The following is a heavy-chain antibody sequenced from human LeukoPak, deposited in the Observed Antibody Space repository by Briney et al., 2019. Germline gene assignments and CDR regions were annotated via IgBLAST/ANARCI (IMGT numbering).Heavy chain of an antibody. D-gene: IGHD3-10*01. CDR2: IYYSGST. V-gene: IGHV4-59*01. Sequence: PSETLSLTCTVSGGSISSYYWSWIRQPPGKGLEWIGYIYYSGSTNYNPSLKSRVTISVDTSKNQFSLKLSTVTAADTAVYYCARVGDKLDYWGQGTLVTVSS. J-gene: IGHJ4*02. CDR3: ARVGDKLDY. CDR1: GGSISSYY.